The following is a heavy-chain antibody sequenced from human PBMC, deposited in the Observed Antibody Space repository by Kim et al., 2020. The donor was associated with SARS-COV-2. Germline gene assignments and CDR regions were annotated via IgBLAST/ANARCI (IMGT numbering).Heavy chain of an antibody. J-gene: IGHJ4*02. CDR3: ARGRTMTTVTTPDS. Sequence: AQKVQGRVTMTTDPSTNTAYMELRSLRSDDTAVYYCARGRTMTTVTTPDSWGQGTLVTVSS. V-gene: IGHV1-18*01. D-gene: IGHD4-17*01.